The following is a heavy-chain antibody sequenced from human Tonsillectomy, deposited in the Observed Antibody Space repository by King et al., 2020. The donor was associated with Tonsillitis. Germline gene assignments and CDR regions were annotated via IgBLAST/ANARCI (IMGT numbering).Heavy chain of an antibody. J-gene: IGHJ6*03. V-gene: IGHV5-51*01. CDR1: GYSFTTYW. CDR2: IYPYDSDT. Sequence: VQLVQSGAEVKKPGESLKISCKGSGYSFTTYWIAWVRQMPGKGLEWMGIIYPYDSDTRNSPSFQGQVTISAYKSISTAYLQWSSLKASDTALSYCARLTGYYYYMDVWGKGTTVTVSS. D-gene: IGHD3-9*01. CDR3: ARLTGYYYYMDV.